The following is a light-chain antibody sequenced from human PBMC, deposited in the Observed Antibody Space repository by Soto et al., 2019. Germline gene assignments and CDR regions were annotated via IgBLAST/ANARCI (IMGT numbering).Light chain of an antibody. Sequence: EIVMTQSPATLSVSPGERATLSCRASQRVANHLAWYQHKPGQSPRLLIYDAATRATGIPARFSGSGSGTEFTLTISSLQSEDFAVYYCQQYDNWPPITFGQGTRLEIK. J-gene: IGKJ5*01. V-gene: IGKV3-15*01. CDR2: DAA. CDR3: QQYDNWPPIT. CDR1: QRVANH.